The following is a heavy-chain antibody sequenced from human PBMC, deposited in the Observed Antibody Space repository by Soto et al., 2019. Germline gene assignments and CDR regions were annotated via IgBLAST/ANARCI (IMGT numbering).Heavy chain of an antibody. V-gene: IGHV1-69*01. CDR2: IIPIFGTA. J-gene: IGHJ6*02. D-gene: IGHD2-2*01. CDR3: ARSVSFRYQLLKRGMDV. CDR1: GGTFSSYA. Sequence: QVQLVQSGAEVKKPGSSVKVSCKASGGTFSSYAISWVRQAPGQRLEWMGGIIPIFGTANYAQKFQGRVTITEDESTSTAYMELSSLRSEDTAVYYCARSVSFRYQLLKRGMDVWGQGTTVTVSS.